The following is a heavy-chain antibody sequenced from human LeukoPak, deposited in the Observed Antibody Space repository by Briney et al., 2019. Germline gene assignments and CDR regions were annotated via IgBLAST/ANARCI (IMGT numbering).Heavy chain of an antibody. Sequence: GSSVKVSCKASGGTFSSYAISWVRQAPGQGLEWMGGIIPIFGTANYAQKLQGRVPITTDQSSRTADLELSSLRSEGTAVYYCARDGPSSYFDYWGQGTLVTVSS. CDR2: IIPIFGTA. CDR1: GGTFSSYA. V-gene: IGHV1-69*05. J-gene: IGHJ4*02. CDR3: ARDGPSSYFDY. D-gene: IGHD6-6*01.